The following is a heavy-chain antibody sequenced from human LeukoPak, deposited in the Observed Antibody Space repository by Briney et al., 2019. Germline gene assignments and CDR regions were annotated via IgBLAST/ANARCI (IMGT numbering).Heavy chain of an antibody. Sequence: GASVKGSCKASGYTFTSYDTNWVRQATGQGLEWMGWMNPNSGNTGYAQKFQGRVTMTRDTSISTAYMELSRLRSADTAVYYCARDRVFRAGPSPVPNLLGYWGQGTLVTVSS. J-gene: IGHJ4*02. CDR2: MNPNSGNT. CDR1: GYTFTSYD. CDR3: ARDRVFRAGPSPVPNLLGY. D-gene: IGHD5/OR15-5a*01. V-gene: IGHV1-8*01.